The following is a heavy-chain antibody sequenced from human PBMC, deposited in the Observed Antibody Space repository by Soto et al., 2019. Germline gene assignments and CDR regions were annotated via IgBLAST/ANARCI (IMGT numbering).Heavy chain of an antibody. V-gene: IGHV1-46*01. D-gene: IGHD4-17*01. CDR3: AREGTTGRWFDP. Sequence: ASVKVSCKASGYTFTSYAMHWVRQAPGQGLEWMGIINPSGGSTSYAQKFQGRVTMTRDTSTSTVYMELSSLRSEDTAVYYCAREGTTGRWFDPWGQGTLVTVSS. CDR1: GYTFTSYA. CDR2: INPSGGST. J-gene: IGHJ5*02.